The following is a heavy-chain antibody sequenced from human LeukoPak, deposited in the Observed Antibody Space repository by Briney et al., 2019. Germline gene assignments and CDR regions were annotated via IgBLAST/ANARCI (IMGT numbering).Heavy chain of an antibody. CDR3: AKDRYGSDQTDN. CDR1: GFSFSSYV. Sequence: GGSLRLSCAASGFSFSSYVMNWVRQAPGKGLEWVSGISGSGVSTYYADSVKGRFTISRDNSKNTVSLQMNSLRAEDTAVYYCAKDRYGSDQTDNWGQGTLVTVSS. J-gene: IGHJ4*02. D-gene: IGHD3-10*01. V-gene: IGHV3-23*01. CDR2: ISGSGVST.